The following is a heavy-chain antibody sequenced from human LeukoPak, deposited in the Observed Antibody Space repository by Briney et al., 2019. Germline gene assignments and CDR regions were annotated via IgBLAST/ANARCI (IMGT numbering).Heavy chain of an antibody. J-gene: IGHJ4*02. CDR3: ASSASGYFDY. V-gene: IGHV5-10-1*01. CDR2: IDPSDSYT. CDR1: GYSFTSYW. D-gene: IGHD2-15*01. Sequence: GESLKISCKGSGYSFTSYWIGWVRQMPGKGLEWMGRIDPSDSYTNYSPSFQGHVTISADKSISTAYLQWSSLKASDTAMYYCASSASGYFDYWGQGTLVTVSS.